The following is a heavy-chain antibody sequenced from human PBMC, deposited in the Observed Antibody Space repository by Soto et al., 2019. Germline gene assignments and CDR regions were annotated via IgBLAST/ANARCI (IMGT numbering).Heavy chain of an antibody. CDR3: ARDQDYSASSGYYSVFDY. D-gene: IGHD3-22*01. V-gene: IGHV4-59*01. J-gene: IGHJ4*02. CDR2: IYYSGST. CDR1: GGSISSYY. Sequence: SETLSLTCTVSGGSISSYYWSWIRQPPGKGLEWIGYIYYSGSTNYNPSLKSRVTISVDTSKNQFSLKLSSVTAADTAVYYCARDQDYSASSGYYSVFDYWGQGTLVTVSS.